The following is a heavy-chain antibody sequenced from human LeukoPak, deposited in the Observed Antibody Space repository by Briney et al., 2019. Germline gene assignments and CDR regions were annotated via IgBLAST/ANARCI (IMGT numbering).Heavy chain of an antibody. CDR2: ISSSGSTI. D-gene: IGHD3-10*02. Sequence: LSLTCTVSGGSISSYYWSWIRQPPGKGLEWVSYISSSGSTIYYADSVKGRFTISRDNAKNSLYLQMNSLRAEDTDVYYCAELGITMIGGVWGKGTTVTISS. V-gene: IGHV3-11*04. CDR1: GGSISSYY. J-gene: IGHJ6*04. CDR3: AELGITMIGGV.